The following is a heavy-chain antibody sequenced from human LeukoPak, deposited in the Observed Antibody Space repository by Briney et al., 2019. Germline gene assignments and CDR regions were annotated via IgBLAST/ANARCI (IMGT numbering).Heavy chain of an antibody. V-gene: IGHV3-33*01. CDR3: ARDGEQQLVRNYYYYYCMDV. Sequence: PGGSLRLSCAASGFTFSSYGMHWVRQAPGKGLEWVAVIWYDGSNKYYADSVKGRFTISRDNSKNTLYLQMNSLRAEDTAVYYCARDGEQQLVRNYYYYYCMDVWGKGTTVTVSS. CDR2: IWYDGSNK. J-gene: IGHJ6*03. CDR1: GFTFSSYG. D-gene: IGHD6-13*01.